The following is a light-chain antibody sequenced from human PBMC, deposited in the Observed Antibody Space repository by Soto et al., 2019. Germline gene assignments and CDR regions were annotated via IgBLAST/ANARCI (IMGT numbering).Light chain of an antibody. CDR1: QSVSSN. V-gene: IGKV3-15*01. CDR3: KQYNNWPLT. J-gene: IGKJ4*01. CDR2: GAS. Sequence: EIVMTQSPATLSVSPGERATLSCRASQSVSSNLAWYQQKPGQAPRLLIYGASTRATGIPARFSGSGSGTEFTLTISSLQSEDFAVYYCKQYNNWPLTFGGGPKGEIK.